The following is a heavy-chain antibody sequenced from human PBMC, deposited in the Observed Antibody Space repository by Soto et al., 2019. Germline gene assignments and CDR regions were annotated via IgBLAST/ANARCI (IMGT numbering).Heavy chain of an antibody. J-gene: IGHJ5*02. D-gene: IGHD2-15*01. CDR1: GFTFSSYS. CDR2: ISSSSSYI. V-gene: IGHV3-21*01. CDR3: ARDIVVVVAATPSGFDP. Sequence: PGGSLRLCCAASGFTFSSYSMNWVRQAPGKGLEWVSSISSSSSYIYYADSVKGRFTISRDNAKNSLYLQMNSLRAEDTAVYYCARDIVVVVAATPSGFDPWGQGTLVTVSS.